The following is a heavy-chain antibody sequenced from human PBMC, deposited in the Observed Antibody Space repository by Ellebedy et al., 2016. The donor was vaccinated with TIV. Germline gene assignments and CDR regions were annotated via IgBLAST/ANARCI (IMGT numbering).Heavy chain of an antibody. CDR1: GFTFSNYW. CDR3: ARDQWLGRAYYFDS. Sequence: GESLKISCATSGFTFSNYWMTWARQAPGKGLEWVANIKQDGSEKYYVDSVKGRFSISRDNAKSSLYLQMNSLTDEDTAVYYCARDQWLGRAYYFDSWGQGTLVTVSS. V-gene: IGHV3-7*01. D-gene: IGHD6-19*01. CDR2: IKQDGSEK. J-gene: IGHJ4*02.